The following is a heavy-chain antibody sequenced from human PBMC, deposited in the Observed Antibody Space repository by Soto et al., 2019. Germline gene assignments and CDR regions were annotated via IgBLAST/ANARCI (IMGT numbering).Heavy chain of an antibody. V-gene: IGHV3-74*01. CDR3: ARGWFGPDV. Sequence: EVQLVESGGGLVQPGGSLRLSCAASEFTFSGRSVHWVRQAPGKGLVWVSGIDKVGTDSTYADSVKGRFTSSRDNAKNTVYLQTYSLRVEDTAVYYCARGWFGPDVWGKGTTVTVSS. D-gene: IGHD3-10*01. CDR2: IDKVGTDS. CDR1: EFTFSGRS. J-gene: IGHJ6*03.